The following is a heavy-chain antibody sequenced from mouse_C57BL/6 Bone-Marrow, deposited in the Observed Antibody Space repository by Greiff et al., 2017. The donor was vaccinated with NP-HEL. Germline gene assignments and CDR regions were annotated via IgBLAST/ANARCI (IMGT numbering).Heavy chain of an antibody. J-gene: IGHJ1*03. Sequence: VHVKQSGPELVKPGASVKISCKASGYSFTDYNMNWVKQSNGKSLEWIGVINPNYGTTSYNQKFKGKATLTVDQSSSTAYMQLNSLTSEDSAVYYCASGYYGAGGYFDVWGTGTTVTVSS. CDR3: ASGYYGAGGYFDV. CDR2: INPNYGTT. D-gene: IGHD1-1*01. CDR1: GYSFTDYN. V-gene: IGHV1-39*01.